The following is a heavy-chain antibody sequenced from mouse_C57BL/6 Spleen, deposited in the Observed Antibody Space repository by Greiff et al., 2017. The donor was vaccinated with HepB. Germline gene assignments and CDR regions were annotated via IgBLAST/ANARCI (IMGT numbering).Heavy chain of an antibody. Sequence: QVQLQQSGAELVRPGTSVKLSCKASGYTFTSYWMHWVKQRPGQGLEWIGVIDPSDSYTNYNQKFKGKATLTVDTSSSTAYMQLSSLTSEDSAVYYCAPYYSNFGFAYWGQGTLVTVSA. CDR2: IDPSDSYT. CDR3: APYYSNFGFAY. J-gene: IGHJ3*01. D-gene: IGHD2-5*01. V-gene: IGHV1-59*01. CDR1: GYTFTSYW.